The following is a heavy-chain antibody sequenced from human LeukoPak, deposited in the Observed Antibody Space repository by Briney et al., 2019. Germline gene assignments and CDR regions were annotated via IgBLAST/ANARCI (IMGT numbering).Heavy chain of an antibody. CDR2: IWYDGSNK. CDR3: ARSPPDTAMVLDY. D-gene: IGHD5-18*01. Sequence: GGSLRLSSAASGFTFSNYGMHWVRQAPGKGLEWVAVIWYDGSNKYYADSVKGRFTISRDNSKDTLYLQMNSLRAEDTDVYYCARSPPDTAMVLDYWGQGTLVTVSS. CDR1: GFTFSNYG. V-gene: IGHV3-33*01. J-gene: IGHJ4*02.